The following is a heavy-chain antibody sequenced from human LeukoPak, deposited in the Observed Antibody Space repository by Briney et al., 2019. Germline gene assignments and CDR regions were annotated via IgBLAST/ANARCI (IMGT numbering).Heavy chain of an antibody. CDR3: ARRCIAVADCPPDY. V-gene: IGHV1-24*01. CDR1: GYTLTELS. CDR2: FDPEDGET. Sequence: ASVKVSFKVSGYTLTELSMHWVRQAPGKGREWMGGFDPEDGETIYAQKFQGRVTMTEDTSTDTAYMELSSLRSEDTAVYYCARRCIAVADCPPDYWGQGTLVTVSS. J-gene: IGHJ4*02. D-gene: IGHD6-19*01.